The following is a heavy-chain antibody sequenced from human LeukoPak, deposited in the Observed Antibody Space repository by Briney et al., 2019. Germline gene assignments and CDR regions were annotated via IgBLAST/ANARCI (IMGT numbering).Heavy chain of an antibody. CDR3: AGSLGYCTSNVCYLKY. CDR2: ISAQHGQT. Sequence: GASVKVSCKTSGYSENFYGITWVRQVAGQGLEWMGWISAQHGQTEYAPNSQDRVTMTTDTYTHTAYMELRSLRSDDTAVYYCAGSLGYCTSNVCYLKYWGQGTLVTVSS. V-gene: IGHV1-18*01. J-gene: IGHJ4*02. D-gene: IGHD2-8*01. CDR1: GYSENFYG.